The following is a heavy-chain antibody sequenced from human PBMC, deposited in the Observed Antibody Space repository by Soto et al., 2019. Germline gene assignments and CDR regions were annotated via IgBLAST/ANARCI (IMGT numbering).Heavy chain of an antibody. CDR1: GFTFDDYA. CDR2: ISWNSGSI. J-gene: IGHJ4*02. CDR3: AKDKSPYYDSSGLDY. D-gene: IGHD3-22*01. V-gene: IGHV3-9*01. Sequence: EVQLVESGGGLVQPGRSLRLSCAASGFTFDDYAMHWVRQAPGKGLEWVSGISWNSGSIGYADSVKGRFTISRDNAKKSLYLQMNSLRAEDTALYYCAKDKSPYYDSSGLDYWGQGTLVTVSS.